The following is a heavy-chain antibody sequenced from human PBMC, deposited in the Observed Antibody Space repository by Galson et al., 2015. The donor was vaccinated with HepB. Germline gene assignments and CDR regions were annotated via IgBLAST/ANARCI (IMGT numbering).Heavy chain of an antibody. CDR2: INHSGST. J-gene: IGHJ4*02. CDR1: GGSFSGYY. D-gene: IGHD6-13*01. CDR3: ARGKRGIAAVGPDY. Sequence: TLSLTCAVYGGSFSGYYWSWIRQPPGKGLEWIGEINHSGSTNYNPSLKSRVTISVDTSKNQFSLKLSSVTAADTAVYYCARGKRGIAAVGPDYWGQGTLVTVSS. V-gene: IGHV4-34*01.